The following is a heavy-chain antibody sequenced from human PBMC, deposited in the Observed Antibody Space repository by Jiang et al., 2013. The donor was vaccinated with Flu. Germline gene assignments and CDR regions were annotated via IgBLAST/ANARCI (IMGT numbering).Heavy chain of an antibody. D-gene: IGHD1-7*01. J-gene: IGHJ4*02. CDR3: ARGLQRITGTPFDY. V-gene: IGHV4-39*01. Sequence: GSGLVKPSETLSLTCTVSGGSISSSSYYWGWIRQPPGKGLGWIGNIFYSGTTYYNPSLKSRVTISVDTSKNQFSLKLSSVTAADTAVYFCARGLQRITGTPFDYWGQGTLVTVSS. CDR1: GGSISSSSYY. CDR2: IFYSGTT.